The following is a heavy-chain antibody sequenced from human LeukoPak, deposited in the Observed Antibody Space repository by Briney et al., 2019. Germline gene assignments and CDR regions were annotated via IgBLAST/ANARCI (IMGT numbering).Heavy chain of an antibody. Sequence: SETLSLTCTVYGGSFSDYYWSWIRQPPGKGLEWIGYIYYSGSTNYNPSLKSRVIISVDTSKNQFSLKLSSVTAADTAVYYCARVEEGYGSGRRENYYYYYMDVWGKGTTVTISS. V-gene: IGHV4-59*01. D-gene: IGHD3-10*01. CDR2: IYYSGST. J-gene: IGHJ6*03. CDR3: ARVEEGYGSGRRENYYYYYMDV. CDR1: GGSFSDYY.